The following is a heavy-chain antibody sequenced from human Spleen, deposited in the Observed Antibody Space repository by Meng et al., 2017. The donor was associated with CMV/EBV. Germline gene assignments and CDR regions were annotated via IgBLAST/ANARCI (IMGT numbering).Heavy chain of an antibody. CDR1: RFTFSDYA. Sequence: GESLKISCAASRFTFSDYALHWVRQAPGKGLEWVAVISYDGNTKYYADSVKGRFTVSRDNSKNTLFLQMNSLRAEDTALYYCTRKDGRSASGDHYYYYGMDVWGQGTTVTVSS. CDR2: ISYDGNTK. CDR3: TRKDGRSASGDHYYYYGMDV. J-gene: IGHJ6*02. V-gene: IGHV3-30-3*01. D-gene: IGHD2-21*01.